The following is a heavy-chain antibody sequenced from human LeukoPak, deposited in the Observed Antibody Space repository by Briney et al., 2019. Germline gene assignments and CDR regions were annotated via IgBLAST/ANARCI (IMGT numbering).Heavy chain of an antibody. CDR3: AHSQVYGHGSFHDAYDI. CDR2: IYWDDDS. J-gene: IGHJ3*02. Sequence: KRSGPTLVSPTQTLTLTSSLSGVSLSTSGVGVGWIRQPPGKALEWLALIYWDDDSRYSSSLESRLTIAKDMSKNQVVLTMTNMDSVDTATYYCAHSQVYGHGSFHDAYDIWGLGTLVTVSS. D-gene: IGHD5-18*01. V-gene: IGHV2-5*02. CDR1: GVSLSTSGVG.